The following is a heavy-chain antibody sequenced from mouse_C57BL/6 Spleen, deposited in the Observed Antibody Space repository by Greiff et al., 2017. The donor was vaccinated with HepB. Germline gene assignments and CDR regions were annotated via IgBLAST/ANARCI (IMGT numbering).Heavy chain of an antibody. CDR1: GYTFTSYG. CDR3: ARGEGFYYAMDY. CDR2: IYPRSGNT. J-gene: IGHJ4*01. Sequence: QVQLKESGAELARPGASVKLSCKASGYTFTSYGISWVKQRTGQGLEWIGEIYPRSGNTYYNEKFKGKATLTADKSSSTAYMELRSLTSEDSAVYFCARGEGFYYAMDYWGQGTSVTVSS. V-gene: IGHV1-81*01.